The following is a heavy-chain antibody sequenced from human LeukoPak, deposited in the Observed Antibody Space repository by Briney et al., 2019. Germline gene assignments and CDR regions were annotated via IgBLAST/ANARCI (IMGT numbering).Heavy chain of an antibody. V-gene: IGHV1-69*13. Sequence: SVKVSCKASGGTFSSYAISWVRQAPGQGLEWMGGIIPIFGTANYAQKFQGRVTITADESTSTAYMELSSLRSEDTAVYYCALVTMEGITMVRGVTYYFDYWGQGTLVTVSS. CDR1: GGTFSSYA. D-gene: IGHD3-10*01. CDR2: IIPIFGTA. J-gene: IGHJ4*02. CDR3: ALVTMEGITMVRGVTYYFDY.